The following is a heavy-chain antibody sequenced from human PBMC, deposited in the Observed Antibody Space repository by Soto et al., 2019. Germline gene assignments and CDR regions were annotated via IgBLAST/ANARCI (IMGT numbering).Heavy chain of an antibody. Sequence: ASVKVSCKASGGTFSSYTISWVRQAPGQGLEWMGRIIPILGIANYAQKFQGRVTITADKSTSTAYMELSSLRSEDTAVYYCARDHEGYDSSGYSPGWLDPWGQGTLVTVSS. V-gene: IGHV1-69*04. J-gene: IGHJ5*02. CDR3: ARDHEGYDSSGYSPGWLDP. D-gene: IGHD3-22*01. CDR1: GGTFSSYT. CDR2: IIPILGIA.